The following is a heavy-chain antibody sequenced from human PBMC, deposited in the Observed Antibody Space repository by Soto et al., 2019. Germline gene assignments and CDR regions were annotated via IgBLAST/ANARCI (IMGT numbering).Heavy chain of an antibody. V-gene: IGHV2-5*02. J-gene: IGHJ5*01. Sequence: QITLKESGPTLVEPTQTLTLTCSFSGFSLTTSGVGVGWLRRAPGKALECLGIIYWDDDRRYNPSLKDRLTMTHDTSKNQVVLSLTYMEPVDTATYYCGRRVPGGTSWGVGWFDSWGQGTLVTV. CDR2: IYWDDDR. CDR1: GFSLTTSGVG. D-gene: IGHD7-27*01. CDR3: GRRVPGGTSWGVGWFDS.